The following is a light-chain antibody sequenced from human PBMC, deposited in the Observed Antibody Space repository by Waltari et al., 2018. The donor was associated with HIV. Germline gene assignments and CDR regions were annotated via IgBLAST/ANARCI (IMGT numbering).Light chain of an antibody. CDR1: ASTLGGNT. Sequence: QSVVTQPPSASGTPGQRVTMSCSGSASTLGGNTVNWYPHLPPTAPKFLIYNHDERPSGVPDRFAASKTGTSASLDISGLQAEDEADYYCATWDDGLSGWVFGGGTKLTVL. CDR3: ATWDDGLSGWV. CDR2: NHD. V-gene: IGLV1-44*01. J-gene: IGLJ3*02.